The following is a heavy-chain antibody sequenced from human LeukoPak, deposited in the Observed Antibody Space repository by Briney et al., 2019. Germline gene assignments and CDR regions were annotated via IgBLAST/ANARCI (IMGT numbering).Heavy chain of an antibody. J-gene: IGHJ3*02. CDR1: GYTLSSYG. CDR3: ARDHEGSPFWRDAFDI. D-gene: IGHD3-3*01. V-gene: IGHV1-18*04. CDR2: ISGYNYKT. Sequence: ASVKVSCKAFGYTLSSYGISWLRQAPGQGLKWIGWISGYNYKTKYAQTFQGRVAMTIDTSTKTVSMELRILRSDDTAVYYCARDHEGSPFWRDAFDIWGQGTMVTVSS.